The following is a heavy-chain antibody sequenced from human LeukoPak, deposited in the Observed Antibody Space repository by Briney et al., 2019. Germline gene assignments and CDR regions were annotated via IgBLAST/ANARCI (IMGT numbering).Heavy chain of an antibody. CDR1: GFTFTNYA. D-gene: IGHD3-10*01. CDR3: TTDLGLWFGEFI. Sequence: PGGSLRLSCAASGFTFTNYAMTWVRQAPGKGLEWVAATVGIGPDTYHADSVKGRFTISRDNSKNILYLQMNSLKTEDTAVYYCTTDLGLWFGEFIWGQGTLVTVSS. CDR2: TVGIGPDT. V-gene: IGHV3-23*01. J-gene: IGHJ4*02.